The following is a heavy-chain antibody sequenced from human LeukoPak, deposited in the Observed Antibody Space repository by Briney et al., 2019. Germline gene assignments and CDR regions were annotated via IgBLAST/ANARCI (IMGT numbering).Heavy chain of an antibody. J-gene: IGHJ4*02. Sequence: GGSLRLSCTASGFTFGDYAMSWFRQAPGKGLEWVGFIRSKIYGGTTEYAASVKGRFTISRDDSKSIAYLQMKSLKTEDTAVYYCTRDQYSSGWYDILFDYWGQGTLVTVSS. CDR2: IRSKIYGGTT. CDR1: GFTFGDYA. CDR3: TRDQYSSGWYDILFDY. V-gene: IGHV3-49*03. D-gene: IGHD6-19*01.